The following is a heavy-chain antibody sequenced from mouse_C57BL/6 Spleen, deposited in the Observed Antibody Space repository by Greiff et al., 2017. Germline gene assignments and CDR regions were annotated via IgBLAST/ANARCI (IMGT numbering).Heavy chain of an antibody. CDR2: IYPGDGDT. J-gene: IGHJ4*01. V-gene: IGHV1-80*01. CDR3: AREALLRPYAMDY. D-gene: IGHD1-1*01. Sequence: VQLQQSGAELVKPGASVKISCKASGYAFSSYWMNWVKQRPGKGLEWIGQIYPGDGDTNYNGKFKGKATLTADKSSRTAYMQLSSLTSEDSAVFFCAREALLRPYAMDYWGQGTSVTVSS. CDR1: GYAFSSYW.